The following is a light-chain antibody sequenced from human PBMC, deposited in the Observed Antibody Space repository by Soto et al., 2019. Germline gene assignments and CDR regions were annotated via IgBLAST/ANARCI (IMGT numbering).Light chain of an antibody. Sequence: EIVLTQSPGTLSLSPGEGATLSCRASQSISSSYLAWYQQKPGQAPRLLIYGASSRATGTPDRFSGSGSGTDFTLTISRLEPEDSAVYYCQQFGGSPPVTFGGGNKVEI. CDR3: QQFGGSPPVT. J-gene: IGKJ4*01. CDR2: GAS. CDR1: QSISSSY. V-gene: IGKV3-20*01.